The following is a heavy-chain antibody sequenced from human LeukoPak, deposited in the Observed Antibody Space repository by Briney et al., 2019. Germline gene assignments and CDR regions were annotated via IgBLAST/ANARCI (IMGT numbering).Heavy chain of an antibody. Sequence: SETLSLTCSVSGYSISSGYYWGWIRQPPGKGLEWIGTIFHDGTTYYNPSLTSRVPISVEKSNTQYSLRLNFVTAAATAAYSCARTIDDFRSGYYLALGYWGQGTLVTVSS. CDR3: ARTIDDFRSGYYLALGY. J-gene: IGHJ4*02. V-gene: IGHV4-38-2*01. D-gene: IGHD3-3*01. CDR1: GYSISSGYY. CDR2: IFHDGTT.